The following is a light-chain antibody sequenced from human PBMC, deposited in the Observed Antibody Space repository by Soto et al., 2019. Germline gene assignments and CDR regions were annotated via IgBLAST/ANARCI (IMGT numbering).Light chain of an antibody. Sequence: DIQMTQSPSTLSASVGDRVTITCLASQSISSWLAWYQQKPGKAPKLLIYDASSLKSGVPSRFSGSGSGTEFTLTISSLQPDDFATYYCQQYNSYSWTFGQGTKVEIK. J-gene: IGKJ1*01. V-gene: IGKV1-5*01. CDR3: QQYNSYSWT. CDR1: QSISSW. CDR2: DAS.